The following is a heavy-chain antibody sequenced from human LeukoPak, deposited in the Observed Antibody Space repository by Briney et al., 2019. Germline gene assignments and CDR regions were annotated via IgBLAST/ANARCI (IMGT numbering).Heavy chain of an antibody. J-gene: IGHJ6*03. V-gene: IGHV3-48*03. D-gene: IGHD6-13*01. Sequence: GGSLRLSCAASGFTFSSYEMNWVRQAPGKGLEWVSYISSSGSTIYYADSVKGRFTISRDNAKNSLYPQMNSLRAEDTAVYYCARISGPGYSSSWYPQDYYYYMDVWGKGTTVTISS. CDR2: ISSSGSTI. CDR1: GFTFSSYE. CDR3: ARISGPGYSSSWYPQDYYYYMDV.